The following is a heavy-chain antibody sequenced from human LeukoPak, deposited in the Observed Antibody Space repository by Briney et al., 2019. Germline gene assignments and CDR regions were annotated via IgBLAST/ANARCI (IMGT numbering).Heavy chain of an antibody. CDR3: ARESSGYFY. CDR2: ISSGSSFI. V-gene: IGHV3-21*01. D-gene: IGHD3-22*01. J-gene: IGHJ4*02. Sequence: GGSLRLSCAAFVFTFSTYSMNWVRQAPGKGLEWVSSISSGSSFIYYADSVKGRFTISRDNAKNSLFLQMNSLRAEDTAVYYCARESSGYFYWGQGTLVTVSS. CDR1: VFTFSTYS.